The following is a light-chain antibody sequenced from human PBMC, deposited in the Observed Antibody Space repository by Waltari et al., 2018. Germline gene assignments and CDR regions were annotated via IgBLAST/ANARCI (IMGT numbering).Light chain of an antibody. CDR2: GAS. CDR1: QSISPN. CDR3: QQYNSWPPLT. V-gene: IGKV3-15*01. Sequence: IVMTQSPATLSVSPGEGATLSCRASQSISPNLAWYQQKPGQAPRLLIYGASTRATGIPARFSGSGSGTEFTLTISSLQSEDSAVYYCQQYNSWPPLTFGGGTKVEIK. J-gene: IGKJ4*01.